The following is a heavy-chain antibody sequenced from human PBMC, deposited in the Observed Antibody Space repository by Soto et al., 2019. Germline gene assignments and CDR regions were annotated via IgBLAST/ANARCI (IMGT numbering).Heavy chain of an antibody. CDR1: GYTFTSYT. CDR2: INAGNGNT. V-gene: IGHV1-3*01. D-gene: IGHD1-7*01. Sequence: EASVKVYCKASGYTFTSYTMHWVRQAPGQRLEWMGWINAGNGNTKYSQKFQGRVTITRDTSASTAYMELSSLRSEDTAVYYCARDRELNYYYYMDVWGKGTTVTVSS. J-gene: IGHJ6*03. CDR3: ARDRELNYYYYMDV.